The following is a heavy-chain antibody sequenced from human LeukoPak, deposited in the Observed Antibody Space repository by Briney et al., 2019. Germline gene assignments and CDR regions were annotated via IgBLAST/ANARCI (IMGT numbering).Heavy chain of an antibody. V-gene: IGHV3-48*01. CDR1: GFSFSRYE. Sequence: GGSLRLSCATSGFSFSRYEMNWVRQAPGKGLEWVAYIDSRSSTIYYADSMKGRFTISRDNAKNSLYLQMNSLRAEDTAVYYCARVPYYGSGSYAGDYWGQGTLVTVSS. D-gene: IGHD3-10*01. CDR2: IDSRSSTI. CDR3: ARVPYYGSGSYAGDY. J-gene: IGHJ4*02.